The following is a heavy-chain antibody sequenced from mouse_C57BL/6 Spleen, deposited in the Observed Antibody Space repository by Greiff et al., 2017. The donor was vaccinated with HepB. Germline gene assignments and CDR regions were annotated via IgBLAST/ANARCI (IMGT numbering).Heavy chain of an antibody. J-gene: IGHJ4*01. Sequence: VQRVESGAELARPGASVKLSCKASGYTFTSYGISWVKQRTGQGLEWIGEIYPRSGNTYYNEKFKGKATLTADKSSSTAYMELRSLTSEDSAVYFCARGGTYYGSSYYAMDYWGQGTSVTVSS. CDR1: GYTFTSYG. D-gene: IGHD1-1*01. V-gene: IGHV1-81*01. CDR3: ARGGTYYGSSYYAMDY. CDR2: IYPRSGNT.